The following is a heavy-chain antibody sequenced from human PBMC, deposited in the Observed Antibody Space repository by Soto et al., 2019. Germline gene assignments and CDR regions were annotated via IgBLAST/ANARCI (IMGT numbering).Heavy chain of an antibody. CDR3: ARKSTVTTCFDY. Sequence: QVQLQESGPGLVKPSQTLSLTCTVSGGSISSGGYYWSWIRQLPGKGLEWIGYIYYSGGTHYNPSLKSRITMSVDTSKNQFSLKLSSVTAADTAVYYCARKSTVTTCFDYWGQGTLVTVSS. J-gene: IGHJ4*02. CDR1: GGSISSGGYY. V-gene: IGHV4-31*03. D-gene: IGHD4-17*01. CDR2: IYYSGGT.